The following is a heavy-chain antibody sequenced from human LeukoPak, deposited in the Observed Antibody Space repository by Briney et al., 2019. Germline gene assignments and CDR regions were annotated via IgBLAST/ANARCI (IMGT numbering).Heavy chain of an antibody. J-gene: IGHJ4*02. V-gene: IGHV4-59*01. CDR1: GGSISSYY. CDR3: ERSFCSSTSCYRPGLHFDY. CDR2: IYYSGST. Sequence: SETLSLTFTVSGGSISSYYWSWIRQPPGKGLEWIGYIYYSGSTNYNPSLKSRVTISVDTSKNQFSLELSSVTAADTAVYYCERSFCSSTSCYRPGLHFDYWGQGTLVTVSS. D-gene: IGHD2-2*01.